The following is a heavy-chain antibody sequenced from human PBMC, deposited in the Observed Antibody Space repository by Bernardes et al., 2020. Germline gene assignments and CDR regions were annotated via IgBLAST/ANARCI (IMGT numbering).Heavy chain of an antibody. CDR2: INSDGSST. CDR3: ARERGLNYFDY. V-gene: IGHV3-74*01. CDR1: GFTFSSSW. J-gene: IGHJ4*02. Sequence: AWTLFLSCAASGFTFSSSWMHWVRQAPGQGLVWVSRINSDGSSTSYADSVKGRFTISRDNAKNTLYLQMNSLRAEDTAVYYCARERGLNYFDYWGQGTLVTVSS. D-gene: IGHD4-17*01.